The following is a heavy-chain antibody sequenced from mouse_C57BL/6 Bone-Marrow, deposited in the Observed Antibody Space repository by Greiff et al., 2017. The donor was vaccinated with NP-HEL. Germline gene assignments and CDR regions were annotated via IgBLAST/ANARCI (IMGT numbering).Heavy chain of an antibody. V-gene: IGHV1-54*01. CDR2: INPGSGGT. Sequence: VQLQQSGAELVRPGTSVKVSCKASGYAFTNYLIEWVKQRPGQGLEWIGVINPGSGGTNYNEKFKGKATLTADKSSSTAYMQLSSLTSEDSAVYFCARWGFYYAMDYWGQGTSVTVSS. J-gene: IGHJ4*01. CDR3: ARWGFYYAMDY. CDR1: GYAFTNYL.